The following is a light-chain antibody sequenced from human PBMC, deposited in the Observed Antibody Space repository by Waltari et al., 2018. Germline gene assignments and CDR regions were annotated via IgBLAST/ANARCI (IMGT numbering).Light chain of an antibody. V-gene: IGLV2-14*03. J-gene: IGLJ3*02. CDR2: DVS. CDR1: SSDIGYYNY. CDR3: SSFTTRNTWV. Sequence: QSALTQPASVSGSPGQSITISCTGTSSDIGYYNYVSWYQHHPGTAPTLMIYDVSNRPSVVSNRFSGSKSGDTASLTISGLQAEDEAEYYCSSFTTRNTWVFGGGTKLTVL.